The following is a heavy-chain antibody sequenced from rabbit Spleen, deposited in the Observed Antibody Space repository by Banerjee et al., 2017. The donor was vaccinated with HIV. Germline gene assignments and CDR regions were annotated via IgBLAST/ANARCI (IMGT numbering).Heavy chain of an antibody. CDR2: IEAGSSGSA. D-gene: IGHD2-1*01. Sequence: QSLEESGGDRVEPGEALPLTCSASSGSFSSSYYMCWCRQAPGGGLEWIACIEAGSSGSASFASWAKGRFTSSKTSSTTVTLQMTILTVADTATYFSARCSATMMTVITGCYLSLWGPGTLVTVS. V-gene: IGHV1S40*01. CDR1: SGSFSSSYY. J-gene: IGHJ4*01. CDR3: ARCSATMMTVITGCYLSL.